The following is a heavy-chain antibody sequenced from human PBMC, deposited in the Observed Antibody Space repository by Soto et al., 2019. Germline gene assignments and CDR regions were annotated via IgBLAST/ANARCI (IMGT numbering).Heavy chain of an antibody. CDR2: INAGNGNT. CDR3: ARLRCSSTRCYYYYGMDV. V-gene: IGHV1-3*01. J-gene: IGHJ6*02. Sequence: ASVKVSCKASGYTFTSYAMHWVRQAPGQRLEWMGWINAGNGNTKYSQKFQGRVTITRDTSASTAYMELSSLRSEDTAVYYCARLRCSSTRCYYYYGMDVWGQGTTVTASS. D-gene: IGHD2-2*01. CDR1: GYTFTSYA.